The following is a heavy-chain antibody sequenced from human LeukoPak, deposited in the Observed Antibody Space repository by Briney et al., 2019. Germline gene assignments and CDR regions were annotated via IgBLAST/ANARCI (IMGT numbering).Heavy chain of an antibody. Sequence: GGSLRLSCVASGFILSNYPMHWVRQAPDKRLEWLGFLSPEQTNMYADSVKGRFAISRDNSKNTMYIQMNDLRPEDTAMFYCAKEGGSSGHAGYFDNWGQGTLVTASS. CDR2: LSPEQTNM. CDR1: GFILSNYP. J-gene: IGHJ4*02. V-gene: IGHV3-30*09. CDR3: AKEGGSSGHAGYFDN. D-gene: IGHD3-22*01.